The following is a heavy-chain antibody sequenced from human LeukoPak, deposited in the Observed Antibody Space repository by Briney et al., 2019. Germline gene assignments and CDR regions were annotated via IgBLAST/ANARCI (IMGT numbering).Heavy chain of an antibody. V-gene: IGHV1-46*01. CDR2: INPSGGST. CDR3: ARVSHIRGYWER. Sequence: GASVKVSCKASGYTFTSYGISWVRQAPGQGLEWMGIINPSGGSTSYAQKFQGRVTMTRDTSTSTVYMELSSLRSEDTAVYYCARVSHIRGYWERWGQGTLVTVSS. CDR1: GYTFTSYG. J-gene: IGHJ4*02. D-gene: IGHD5-12*01.